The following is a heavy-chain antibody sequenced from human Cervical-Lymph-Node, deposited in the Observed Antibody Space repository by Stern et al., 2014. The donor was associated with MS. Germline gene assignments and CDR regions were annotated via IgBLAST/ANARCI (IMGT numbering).Heavy chain of an antibody. CDR3: ARGSTVVTDYFDY. D-gene: IGHD4-23*01. CDR2: IIPLFGTA. V-gene: IGHV1-69*01. J-gene: IGHJ4*02. Sequence: VQLVESGAEVKKPGSSVKVSCKASGGTFSSYAINWVRQAPGQGLEWMGGIIPLFGTANYAQKLQGRVTITADESTSTAYMELSSLRSEDTAVYYCARGSTVVTDYFDYWGQGTLVTVSS. CDR1: GGTFSSYA.